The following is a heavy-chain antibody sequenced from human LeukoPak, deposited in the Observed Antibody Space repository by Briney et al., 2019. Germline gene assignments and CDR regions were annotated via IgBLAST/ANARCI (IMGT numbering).Heavy chain of an antibody. CDR3: ARAGGRNEWDY. D-gene: IGHD1-1*01. J-gene: IGHJ4*02. CDR2: IDTGNGNT. Sequence: ASVKVSCKASGGTFSSYAISWVRQAPGQGLEWMGWIDTGNGNTKYSQEFQGTVTITRDTSASTAYMELSSLRSEDMAVYYCARAGGRNEWDYWGQGTLVTVSS. V-gene: IGHV1-3*03. CDR1: GGTFSSYA.